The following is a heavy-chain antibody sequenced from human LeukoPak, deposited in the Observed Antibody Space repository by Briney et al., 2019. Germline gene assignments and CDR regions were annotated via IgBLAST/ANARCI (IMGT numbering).Heavy chain of an antibody. CDR3: ARQECTGGSCFHNWFDP. CDR1: GYSFTSYW. CDR2: IYPGDSDT. Sequence: GESLKISCKGSGYSFTSYWIGWVRQMPGKGLEWMGIIYPGDSDTRYSPSFQGQVTISADKSISTAYLQWSSLKASDTAIYYCARQECTGGSCFHNWFDPWGQGTLVTVSS. D-gene: IGHD2-15*01. J-gene: IGHJ5*02. V-gene: IGHV5-51*01.